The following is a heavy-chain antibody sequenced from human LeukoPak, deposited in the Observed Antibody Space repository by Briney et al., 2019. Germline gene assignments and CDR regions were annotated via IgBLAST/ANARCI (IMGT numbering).Heavy chain of an antibody. CDR3: ARDHGSGSYYNVRYFDY. D-gene: IGHD3-10*01. J-gene: IGHJ4*02. Sequence: KSGGSLRLSCAASGFTFSSYSMNWVRQAPGKGLEWVSSISSSSSYIYYADSVKGRFTISRDNAKNSLYLQMNSLRAEDTAVYYCARDHGSGSYYNVRYFDYWGQGTLVTVSS. V-gene: IGHV3-21*01. CDR1: GFTFSSYS. CDR2: ISSSSSYI.